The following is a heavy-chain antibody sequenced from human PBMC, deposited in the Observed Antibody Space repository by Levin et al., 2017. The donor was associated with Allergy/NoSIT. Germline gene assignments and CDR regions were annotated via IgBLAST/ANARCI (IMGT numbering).Heavy chain of an antibody. J-gene: IGHJ4*02. Sequence: PSQTLSLTCTVSGDSIRSSNYYWGWIRQPPGKGLEWIGCIYYSGIADYSPSLKSRVSFSVDTSKNQFSLKLTSVTAADTAVYYCARELGRSGYFDYWGQGTLATVSS. CDR1: GDSIRSSNYY. CDR2: IYYSGIA. V-gene: IGHV4-39*07. D-gene: IGHD2-15*01. CDR3: ARELGRSGYFDY.